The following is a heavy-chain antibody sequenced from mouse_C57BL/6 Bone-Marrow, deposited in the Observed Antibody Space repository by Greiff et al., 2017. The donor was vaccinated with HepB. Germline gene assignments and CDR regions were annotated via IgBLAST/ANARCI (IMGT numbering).Heavy chain of an antibody. Sequence: VQVVESGAELARPGASVKLSCKASGYTFTSYGISWVKQRTGQGLEWIGEIYPRSGNTYYNEKFKGKATLTADKSSSTAYMELRSLTSEDSAVYFCARGRDYYGTSYAMDYWGQGTSVTVSS. CDR2: IYPRSGNT. CDR3: ARGRDYYGTSYAMDY. V-gene: IGHV1-81*01. J-gene: IGHJ4*01. D-gene: IGHD1-1*01. CDR1: GYTFTSYG.